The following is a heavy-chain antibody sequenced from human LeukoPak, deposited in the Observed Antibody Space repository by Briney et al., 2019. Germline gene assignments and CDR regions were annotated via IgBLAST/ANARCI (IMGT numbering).Heavy chain of an antibody. V-gene: IGHV1-2*02. CDR2: INPNTGGT. Sequence: ASVKVSCKTSGYTFTGYYMHWVRQAPGQGLEWMGWINPNTGGTNYAQKFQGRVTMTSDTSISTAYMELSSLKSDDTPMYYCARAPMIVVVFPPRLDFWGQGTLVTVSS. D-gene: IGHD3-22*01. J-gene: IGHJ4*02. CDR1: GYTFTGYY. CDR3: ARAPMIVVVFPPRLDF.